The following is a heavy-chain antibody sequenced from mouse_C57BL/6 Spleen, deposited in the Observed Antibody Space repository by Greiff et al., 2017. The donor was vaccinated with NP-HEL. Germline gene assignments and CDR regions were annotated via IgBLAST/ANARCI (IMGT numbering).Heavy chain of an antibody. CDR2: IYPSDSET. CDR3: ARWDGYYEDAMDY. CDR1: GYTFTSYW. D-gene: IGHD2-3*01. Sequence: QVQLQQPGAELVRPGSSVKLSCKASGYTFTSYWMDWVKQRPGQGLEWIGNIYPSDSETHYNQKFKDKATLTVDTSSSTAYMQLSSLTSEDSAVYYCARWDGYYEDAMDYWGQGTSVTVSS. V-gene: IGHV1-61*01. J-gene: IGHJ4*01.